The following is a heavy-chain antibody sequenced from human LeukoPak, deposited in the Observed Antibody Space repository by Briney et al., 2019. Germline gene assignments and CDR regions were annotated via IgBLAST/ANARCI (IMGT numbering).Heavy chain of an antibody. CDR1: GFTVSSSY. D-gene: IGHD4-23*01. J-gene: IGHJ4*02. V-gene: IGHV3-66*01. Sequence: QPGGSLRLSCAVSGFTVSSSYMSWVRQAPGKGLEWVSLIYAGGSTYYAASVKGRFTISRDNSKNTLYLQMNSLRAEDTAVYYCARDFGGNFPLDYWGQGTLVTVSS. CDR2: IYAGGST. CDR3: ARDFGGNFPLDY.